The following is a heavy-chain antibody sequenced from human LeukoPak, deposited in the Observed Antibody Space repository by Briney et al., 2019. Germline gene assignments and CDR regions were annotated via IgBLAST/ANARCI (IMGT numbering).Heavy chain of an antibody. CDR2: IYTSGST. Sequence: PSETLSLTCTVSGGSISSGSYYWSWIRQPAGKGLEWIGRIYTSGSTNYNPSLKSRVTISVDTSKNQFSLKLSSVTAADTAVYYCARATYDFWSGYYSVLLDYWGQGTLVTVSS. D-gene: IGHD3-3*01. CDR1: GGSISSGSYY. CDR3: ARATYDFWSGYYSVLLDY. V-gene: IGHV4-61*02. J-gene: IGHJ4*02.